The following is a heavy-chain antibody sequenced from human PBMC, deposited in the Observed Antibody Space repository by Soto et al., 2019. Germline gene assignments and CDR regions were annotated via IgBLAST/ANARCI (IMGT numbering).Heavy chain of an antibody. CDR3: SRSIAAAVRYNWFDP. CDR1: GFTFGDYA. CDR2: IRSKAYGGTT. J-gene: IGHJ5*02. V-gene: IGHV3-49*03. Sequence: GGSLRLSCTASGFTFGDYAMSWFRQAPGKGLEWVGFIRSKAYGGTTEYAASVKGRFTISRDDSKSIAYLQMNSLKTEDTAVYYCSRSIAAAVRYNWFDPWGQGTLVTV. D-gene: IGHD6-13*01.